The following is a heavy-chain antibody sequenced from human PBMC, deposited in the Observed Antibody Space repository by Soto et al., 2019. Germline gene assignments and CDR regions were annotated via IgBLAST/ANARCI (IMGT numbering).Heavy chain of an antibody. D-gene: IGHD3-3*01. V-gene: IGHV4-34*01. Sequence: SETLSLTCAVYGGSFSGYYWSWIRQPPGKGLEWIGEINHSGSTNYNPSLKSRVTISVDTSKNQFSLKLSSVTAADTAVYYCAREGEYYDFWSGKYDYYYYYGVDVWGQGTTVTVS. J-gene: IGHJ6*02. CDR1: GGSFSGYY. CDR3: AREGEYYDFWSGKYDYYYYYGVDV. CDR2: INHSGST.